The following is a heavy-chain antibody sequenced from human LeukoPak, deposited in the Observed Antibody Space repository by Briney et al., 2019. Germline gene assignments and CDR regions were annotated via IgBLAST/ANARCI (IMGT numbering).Heavy chain of an antibody. J-gene: IGHJ4*02. CDR2: ISWNSGSI. CDR3: AKDYGNSYFDY. Sequence: PGGSLRLSCAASGFTFDDYAMHWVRHAPGKGLEWVSGISWNSGSIGYADSVKGRFTISRDNAKNSLYLQMNSLRAEDTALYYCAKDYGNSYFDYWGQGTLVTVSS. V-gene: IGHV3-9*01. D-gene: IGHD4-23*01. CDR1: GFTFDDYA.